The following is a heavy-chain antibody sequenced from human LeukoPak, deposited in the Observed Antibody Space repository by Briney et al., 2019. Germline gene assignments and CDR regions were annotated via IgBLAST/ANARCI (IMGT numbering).Heavy chain of an antibody. Sequence: SETLSLTCTGSTGSSNTGSYLWPWLRQPAGRGLELIRRIYTSGSTNYNPSLKSRATISMDTSKNQVSRNLTSVTAADPAVFYCARSPPVILFDPWGQGTLVTVSS. CDR1: TGSSNTGSYL. CDR2: IYTSGST. CDR3: ARSPPVILFDP. D-gene: IGHD2-21*01. V-gene: IGHV4-61*02. J-gene: IGHJ5*02.